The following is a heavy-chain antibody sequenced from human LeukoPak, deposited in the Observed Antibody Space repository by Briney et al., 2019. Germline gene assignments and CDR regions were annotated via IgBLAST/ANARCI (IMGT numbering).Heavy chain of an antibody. D-gene: IGHD5-18*01. Sequence: SETLSLTCTVSGGSISGYYWSWIRQPPGKGLEWIGYIYYSGSTNYNPSLKSRVTISVDTSKNQFSLKLSSVTAADTAVYYCARAGYSYGNWFDPWGQGTLVTVSS. CDR2: IYYSGST. V-gene: IGHV4-59*01. J-gene: IGHJ5*02. CDR1: GGSISGYY. CDR3: ARAGYSYGNWFDP.